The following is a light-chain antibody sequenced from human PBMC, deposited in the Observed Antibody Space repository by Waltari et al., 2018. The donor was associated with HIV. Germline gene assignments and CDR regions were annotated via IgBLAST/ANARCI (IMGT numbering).Light chain of an antibody. V-gene: IGLV3-19*01. CDR1: SLRTYY. CDR3: GSRDITGSSYL. Sequence: SSDLTQDPAVSVALGQTVRIPCQGDSLRTYYAAWYRQKPGQAPILVIFTGTIRPSGVPDRFSSSASGNTASLTIAGALAEDEADYYGGSRDITGSSYLFGPGTEFTV. CDR2: TGT. J-gene: IGLJ1*01.